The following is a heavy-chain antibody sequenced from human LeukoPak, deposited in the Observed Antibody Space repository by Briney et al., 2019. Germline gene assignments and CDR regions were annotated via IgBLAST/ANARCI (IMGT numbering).Heavy chain of an antibody. D-gene: IGHD2-2*01. J-gene: IGHJ4*02. V-gene: IGHV3-30*18. CDR3: AKDRNEVSASWPSG. CDR2: ISYDGGNK. Sequence: PGGSLRLSCAGSGFTFSRYGMHWVRQAPGKGLEWVVLISYDGGNKYYADSVKGRFTISRDNSKNTLYLQMNSLRVEDAAVYYCAKDRNEVSASWPSGWGQGTLVTVSS. CDR1: GFTFSRYG.